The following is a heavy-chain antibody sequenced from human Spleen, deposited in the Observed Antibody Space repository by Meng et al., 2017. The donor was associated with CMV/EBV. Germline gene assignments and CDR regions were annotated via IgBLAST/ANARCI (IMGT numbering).Heavy chain of an antibody. V-gene: IGHV3-23*03. J-gene: IGHJ4*02. CDR1: GFTFSSFA. Sequence: GESLKISCAASGFTFSSFAMTWVRQTPGKGLEWVSVIYGGGTTAYYIDSVKGRFTISRDNAKNSLYLQMNSLRAEDTAVYYCARESLHSGGYYAFDYWGQGALVTVSS. CDR2: IYGGGTTA. D-gene: IGHD3-22*01. CDR3: ARESLHSGGYYAFDY.